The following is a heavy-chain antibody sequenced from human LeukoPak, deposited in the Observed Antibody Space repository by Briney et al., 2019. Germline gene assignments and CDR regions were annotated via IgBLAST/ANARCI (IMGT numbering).Heavy chain of an antibody. CDR1: GFTFSTYD. CDR3: AKATREWEKPQAMDV. J-gene: IGHJ6*04. CDR2: SSGSSGAI. V-gene: IGHV3-48*01. Sequence: GGSLRLSCAASGFTFSTYDMNCVRRAPGKGLEWVLCSSGSSGAISYADSVKGRFTISRDNSKNTLYLQMNSLRAQDTAVYYCAKATREWEKPQAMDVWGNGTTVTVSS. D-gene: IGHD1-26*01.